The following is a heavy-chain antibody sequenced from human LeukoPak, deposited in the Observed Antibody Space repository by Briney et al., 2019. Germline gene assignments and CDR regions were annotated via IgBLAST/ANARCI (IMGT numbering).Heavy chain of an antibody. CDR2: INHSGST. CDR1: GGSFSGCY. V-gene: IGHV4-34*01. Sequence: SETLSLTCAVYGGSFSGCYWSWIRQPPGKGLEWIGEINHSGSTNYNPSLKSRVTISVDTSKNQFSLKLSSVTAADTAVYYCARYQLLDWYFDLWGRGTLVTVSS. CDR3: ARYQLLDWYFDL. D-gene: IGHD2-2*01. J-gene: IGHJ2*01.